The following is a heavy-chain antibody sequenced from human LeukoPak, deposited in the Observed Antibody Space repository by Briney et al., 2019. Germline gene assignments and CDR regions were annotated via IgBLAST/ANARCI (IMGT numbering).Heavy chain of an antibody. D-gene: IGHD5-24*01. J-gene: IGHJ4*02. CDR3: AREVEMARQFDY. CDR1: GGSISTHY. CDR2: FSTSGST. V-gene: IGHV4-4*07. Sequence: SETLSLTSTVSGGSISTHYWNWIRQPAGAGLEWIGRFSTSGSTNTNPSLTSRVTMSLDTSKNLFSLKLNSVTAADTAVYYCAREVEMARQFDYWGQGTLVTVSS.